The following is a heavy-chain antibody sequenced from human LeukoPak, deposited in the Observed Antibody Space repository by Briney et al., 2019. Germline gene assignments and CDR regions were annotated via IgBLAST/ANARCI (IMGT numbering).Heavy chain of an antibody. Sequence: PSETLSLTCTVSGYSISSGYYWSWIRQPPGKGLEWIGYIYYSGSTNYNPSLKSRVTISVDTSKNQFSLKLSSVTAADTAVYYCARGDCSSTSCYTNWFDPWGQGTLVTVSS. CDR2: IYYSGST. V-gene: IGHV4-61*01. CDR1: GYSISSGYY. D-gene: IGHD2-2*02. CDR3: ARGDCSSTSCYTNWFDP. J-gene: IGHJ5*02.